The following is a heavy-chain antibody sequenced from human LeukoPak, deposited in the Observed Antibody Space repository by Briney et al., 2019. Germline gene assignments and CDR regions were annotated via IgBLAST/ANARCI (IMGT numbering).Heavy chain of an antibody. CDR1: GGTFSDYS. V-gene: IGHV1-69*04. J-gene: IGHJ4*02. Sequence: AVTVTCKASGGTFSDYSIAWVRQAPAQGIEWVGMIIPVLGIPNYAKTFQGRVTITADKSTSTAYMELSRLRSEDTGLYYCATDCDILTGFFVQWGQGTLVTVSS. D-gene: IGHD3-9*01. CDR2: IIPVLGIP. CDR3: ATDCDILTGFFVQ.